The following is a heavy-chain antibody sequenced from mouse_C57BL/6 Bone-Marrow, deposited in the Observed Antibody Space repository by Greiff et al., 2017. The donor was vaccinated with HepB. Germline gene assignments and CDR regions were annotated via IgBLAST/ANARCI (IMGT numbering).Heavy chain of an antibody. D-gene: IGHD3-1*01. Sequence: VQLKQSGAELVRPGASVKLSCTASGFNIKDDYMHWVKQRPEQGLEWIGWIDPENGDTEYASKFQGKATITADTSSNTAYLQLSSLTSEDTAVYYCTLGGFDYYAMDYWGQGTSVTVSS. CDR3: TLGGFDYYAMDY. CDR2: IDPENGDT. J-gene: IGHJ4*01. CDR1: GFNIKDDY. V-gene: IGHV14-4*01.